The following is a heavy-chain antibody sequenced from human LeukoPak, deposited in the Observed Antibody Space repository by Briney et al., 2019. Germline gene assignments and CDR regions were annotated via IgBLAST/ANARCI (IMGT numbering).Heavy chain of an antibody. Sequence: ASVKVSCKASGYTFTSYYMHWVRQAPGKGLEWMGGFDPEDGETIYAQKFQGRVTMTEDTSTDTAYMELSSLRSEDMAVYYCATAADIAAAFYFDYWGQGTLVTVSS. V-gene: IGHV1-24*01. D-gene: IGHD6-13*01. CDR1: GYTFTSYY. CDR3: ATAADIAAAFYFDY. J-gene: IGHJ4*02. CDR2: FDPEDGET.